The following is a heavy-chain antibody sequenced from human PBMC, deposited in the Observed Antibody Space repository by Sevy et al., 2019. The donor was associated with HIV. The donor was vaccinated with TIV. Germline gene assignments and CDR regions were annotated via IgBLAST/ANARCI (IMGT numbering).Heavy chain of an antibody. CDR1: GGSISSYY. V-gene: IGHV4-59*08. D-gene: IGHD1-7*01. J-gene: IGHJ3*02. CDR3: ARQVGEYNGNCNAFDI. CDR2: IYYSGST. Sequence: SETLSLTCTVSGGSISSYYWSWIRQPPGKGLERIGYIYYSGSTTSNPSPKIRVTISVDTFKNQFTLNLSSVTAADTAVYYCARQVGEYNGNCNAFDIWGQGTMVTVSS.